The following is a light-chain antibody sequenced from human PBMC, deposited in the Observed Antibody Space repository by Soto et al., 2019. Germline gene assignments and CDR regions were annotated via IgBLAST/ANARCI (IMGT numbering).Light chain of an antibody. Sequence: EGVMTQSPATMSVSPGERATLSCRASLSVNTNLAWYQQKPGQPPRLLIYRASTRATGVPARFSGSGSGTEFTVTIGSLQSEDFAIYYCQQYNIWPFTFGPGTKVEIK. V-gene: IGKV3-15*01. CDR3: QQYNIWPFT. CDR1: LSVNTN. J-gene: IGKJ3*01. CDR2: RAS.